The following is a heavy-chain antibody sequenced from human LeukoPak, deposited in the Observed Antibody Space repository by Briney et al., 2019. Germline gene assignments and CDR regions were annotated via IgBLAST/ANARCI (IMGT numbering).Heavy chain of an antibody. CDR3: ARENGYDRDRELTL. CDR2: IIPIFGTA. Sequence: ASVTVSCTASGGTFSSYAISWVRQAPGQGLEWMGGIIPIFGTANYAQKFQGRVTITADESTSTAYMELSSQRSEDTAVYYCARENGYDRDRELTLWGQGTLVTVSS. J-gene: IGHJ4*02. CDR1: GGTFSSYA. V-gene: IGHV1-69*13. D-gene: IGHD5-12*01.